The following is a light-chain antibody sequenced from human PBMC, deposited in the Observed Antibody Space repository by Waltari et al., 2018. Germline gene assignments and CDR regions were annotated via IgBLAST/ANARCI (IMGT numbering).Light chain of an antibody. Sequence: DIQMTHSPSSLSASVGDRVTITCRASQCISSYLNWYQQKPGNAPKLLIYAASSLQSGVPSRFSGSGSGTDFTLTISSLQPEDFATYYCQQSYSTLALTFGGGTKVEIK. CDR3: QQSYSTLALT. CDR2: AAS. J-gene: IGKJ4*01. CDR1: QCISSY. V-gene: IGKV1-39*01.